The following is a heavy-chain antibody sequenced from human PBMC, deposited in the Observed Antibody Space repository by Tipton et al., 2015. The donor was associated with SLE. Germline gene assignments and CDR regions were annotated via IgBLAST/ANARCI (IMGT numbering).Heavy chain of an antibody. J-gene: IGHJ6*03. D-gene: IGHD3-3*01. CDR1: GFTFSSYG. Sequence: GSLRLSCAASGFTFSSYGMHWVRQAPGKGLEWVAFIRYDGSNKYYADSVKGRFTISRDNAKNSLYLQMNSLRAEDTAVYYCARGGQLGGGHLEWLPPLYMDVWGKGTTVTVSS. CDR3: ARGGQLGGGHLEWLPPLYMDV. CDR2: IRYDGSNK. V-gene: IGHV3-30*02.